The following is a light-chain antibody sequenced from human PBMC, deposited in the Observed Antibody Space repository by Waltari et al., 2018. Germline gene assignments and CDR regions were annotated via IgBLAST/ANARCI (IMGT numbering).Light chain of an antibody. Sequence: DIFLTQSPGTLSLSPGEGATLSCRASQSISRFLAWYQKKPGQAPRLLIYDASTRATGIPDRFSGGWSGTDFSLTISRLEPEDFAVYYCQKYGTLPATFGQGTKVEIK. CDR2: DAS. CDR3: QKYGTLPAT. J-gene: IGKJ1*01. CDR1: QSISRF. V-gene: IGKV3-20*01.